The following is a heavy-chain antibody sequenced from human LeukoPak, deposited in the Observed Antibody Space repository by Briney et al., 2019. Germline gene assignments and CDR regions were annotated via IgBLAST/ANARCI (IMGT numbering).Heavy chain of an antibody. CDR3: ARVGYCSSTSCYTYYYMDV. V-gene: IGHV3-11*01. Sequence: GGSLRLSCAASGFTFSDYYMSWIRQAPGKGLEWGAYISSRGSTIYYAASVKGRFTISRDNAKNSLYLQMNSLRAEDTAVYYCARVGYCSSTSCYTYYYMDVWGKGTTVTVSS. CDR1: GFTFSDYY. CDR2: ISSRGSTI. J-gene: IGHJ6*03. D-gene: IGHD2-2*02.